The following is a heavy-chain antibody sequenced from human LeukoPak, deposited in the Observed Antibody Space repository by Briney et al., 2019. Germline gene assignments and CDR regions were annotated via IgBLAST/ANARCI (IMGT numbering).Heavy chain of an antibody. CDR2: IYTDAASA. V-gene: IGHV3-74*01. J-gene: IGHJ4*02. Sequence: GGSLRLSCAASGFTFSSYWIHWVRQAPGKGLVWVSRIYTDAASATYADSVKGRFTISRDNAKNSLYLQMNSLRAEDTAVYYCARDQDYGDFPWSDYWGQGTLVTVSS. CDR3: ARDQDYGDFPWSDY. D-gene: IGHD4-17*01. CDR1: GFTFSSYW.